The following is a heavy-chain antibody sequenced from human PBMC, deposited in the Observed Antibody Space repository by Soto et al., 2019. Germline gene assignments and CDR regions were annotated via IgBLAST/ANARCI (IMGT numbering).Heavy chain of an antibody. Sequence: GASLKVSCKASGYTFTSYAMHWVRQAPGQRLEWMEWINAGNGNTKYSQKFQGRVTITRDTSASTAYMELSSLRSEDTAVYYCARVMDTAMVTFDYWGQGTLVTVSS. V-gene: IGHV1-3*01. D-gene: IGHD5-18*01. J-gene: IGHJ4*02. CDR3: ARVMDTAMVTFDY. CDR2: INAGNGNT. CDR1: GYTFTSYA.